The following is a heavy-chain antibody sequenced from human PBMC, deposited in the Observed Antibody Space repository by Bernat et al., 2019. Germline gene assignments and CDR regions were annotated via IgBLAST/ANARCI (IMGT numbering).Heavy chain of an antibody. D-gene: IGHD2-21*02. J-gene: IGHJ3*02. CDR2: ISAYNGNT. Sequence: QVQLVQSGAEVKKPGASVKVSCKASGYTFTSYGISWVRQAPGQGLEWMGWISAYNGNTNYAQKLQGRVTMTTDTSTSTAYMELRSLRSDDTAVYYCASTLKNVVVTDMGAFDIWGQGTMVTVSS. CDR3: ASTLKNVVVTDMGAFDI. V-gene: IGHV1-18*01. CDR1: GYTFTSYG.